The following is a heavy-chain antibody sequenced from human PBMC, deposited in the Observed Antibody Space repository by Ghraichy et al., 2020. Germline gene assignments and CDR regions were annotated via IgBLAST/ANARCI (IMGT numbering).Heavy chain of an antibody. D-gene: IGHD1-26*01. CDR1: GFTFSSYA. CDR3: AKDQGEWELPLGVPGY. CDR2: ISGSGGST. V-gene: IGHV3-23*01. J-gene: IGHJ4*02. Sequence: GGSLRLSCAASGFTFSSYAMSWVRQAPGKGLEWVSAISGSGGSTYYADSVKGRFTISRNNSKNTLYLQMNSLRAEDTAVYYCAKDQGEWELPLGVPGYWGQWTLVTVSS.